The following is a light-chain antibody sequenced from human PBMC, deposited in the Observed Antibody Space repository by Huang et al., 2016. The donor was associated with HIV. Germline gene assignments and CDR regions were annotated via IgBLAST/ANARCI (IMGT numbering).Light chain of an antibody. CDR2: EAS. Sequence: DIQMTQSPSSLSASVGDRVTITCQASQDISTYLNWYQQKPGKAPKLLIYEASSLGTGVPSRFSGSGSGTDFTFTISSLQPEDIATYYCQQYDNLPITFGGGTKVDIK. V-gene: IGKV1-33*01. J-gene: IGKJ4*01. CDR1: QDISTY. CDR3: QQYDNLPIT.